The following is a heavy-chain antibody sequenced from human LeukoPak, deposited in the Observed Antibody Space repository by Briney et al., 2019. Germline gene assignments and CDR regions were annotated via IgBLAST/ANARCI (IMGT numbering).Heavy chain of an antibody. CDR1: TPSITIRNYY. V-gene: IGHV4-39*06. D-gene: IGHD3-22*01. J-gene: IGHJ3*02. Sequence: SQTLSPTSTVSTPSITIRNYYWGWAPQPPVKALEGTGNTFYSQSTYSSPSLKSRVTTSLDTSRNQFTRKLNSVTAADTTTYYCAKSNGYGLIDIWGKGTMVTVSS. CDR3: AKSNGYGLIDI. CDR2: TFYSQST.